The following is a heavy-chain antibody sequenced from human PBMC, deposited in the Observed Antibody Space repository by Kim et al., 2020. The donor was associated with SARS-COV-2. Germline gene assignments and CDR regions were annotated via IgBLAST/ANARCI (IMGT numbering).Heavy chain of an antibody. J-gene: IGHJ3*02. D-gene: IGHD6-19*01. CDR3: ARGAPYSSGWYRSAFDI. V-gene: IGHV4-59*09. Sequence: RKSRVTISVDTSKNQFSLKLSSVTAADTAVYYCARGAPYSSGWYRSAFDIWGQGTMVTVSS.